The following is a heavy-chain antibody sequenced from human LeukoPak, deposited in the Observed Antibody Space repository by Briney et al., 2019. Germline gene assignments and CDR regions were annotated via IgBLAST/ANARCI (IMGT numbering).Heavy chain of an antibody. Sequence: SETLSLTCTVSGGSISSYYWSWIRQPPGKGLEWIGYIYYSGSTNYNPSLKSRVTISVDTSKNQFSLKLSSVTAADTAVYYCARGLGDHYYGSGSYYTSGPHYYFDYWGQGTLVTVSS. CDR2: IYYSGST. V-gene: IGHV4-59*12. J-gene: IGHJ4*02. CDR1: GGSISSYY. D-gene: IGHD3-10*01. CDR3: ARGLGDHYYGSGSYYTSGPHYYFDY.